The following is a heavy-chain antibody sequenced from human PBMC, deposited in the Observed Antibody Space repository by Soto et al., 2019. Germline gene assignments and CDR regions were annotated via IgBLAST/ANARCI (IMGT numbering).Heavy chain of an antibody. Sequence: QVQLQESGPGLVKPSETLSLTCTVSGGSISGYYWNWIRQPPGKGLEWIGYIYYSGTVTYNPSLTSRIRLSIDTSTNHFSLKLRSVTAADTAVYYCARDRPLEKRGYYYGLDVWGQGTTVTVSS. CDR2: IYYSGTV. CDR1: GGSISGYY. D-gene: IGHD1-1*01. CDR3: ARDRPLEKRGYYYGLDV. V-gene: IGHV4-59*01. J-gene: IGHJ6*02.